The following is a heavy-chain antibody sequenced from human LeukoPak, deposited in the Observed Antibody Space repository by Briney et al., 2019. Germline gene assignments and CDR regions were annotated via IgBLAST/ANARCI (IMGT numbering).Heavy chain of an antibody. CDR3: ARHLDDSSGYYYRTMYYFDY. CDR2: VSPGDSDT. CDR1: GYSFTTYR. V-gene: IGHV5-51*01. J-gene: IGHJ4*02. Sequence: GESLKISCKGSGYSFTTYRIGWVRQMPGKGLEWMGVVSPGDSDTRYSPSFQGQVAISADKSISTAYLQWSSLKASDTAMYYCARHLDDSSGYYYRTMYYFDYWGQGTLVTVSS. D-gene: IGHD3-22*01.